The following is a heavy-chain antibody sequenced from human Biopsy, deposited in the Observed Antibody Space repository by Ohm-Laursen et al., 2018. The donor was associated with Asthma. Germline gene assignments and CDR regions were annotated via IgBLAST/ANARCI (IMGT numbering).Heavy chain of an antibody. Sequence: SSVKVSCKTSGYTFNSAGITWVRQAPGQGLEWMGWISVYNGNTKVAQKLQDRVTMITDTSTSTAYMELRSLRFDGTAVYFCARAVDYSHYYGIDVWGQGTTVTVS. J-gene: IGHJ6*02. CDR3: ARAVDYSHYYGIDV. CDR1: GYTFNSAG. CDR2: ISVYNGNT. D-gene: IGHD3-10*01. V-gene: IGHV1-18*01.